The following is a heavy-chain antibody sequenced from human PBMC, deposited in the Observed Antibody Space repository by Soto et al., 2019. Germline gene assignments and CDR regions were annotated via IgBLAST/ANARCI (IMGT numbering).Heavy chain of an antibody. D-gene: IGHD3-22*01. CDR2: IIPVFGTP. CDR1: GGTLSSAFSSYA. Sequence: AQLVQSGAEVKKPGSSVKVSCKASGGTLSSAFSSYAISWVRQAPGQGLEWMGGIIPVFGTPNYAQKFQGRVTITADKSTTTAYMDLSSLRSEDTAVYYCAAYYDNSGGWIDFDYWGQGTLVTVSS. CDR3: AAYYDNSGGWIDFDY. J-gene: IGHJ4*02. V-gene: IGHV1-69*06.